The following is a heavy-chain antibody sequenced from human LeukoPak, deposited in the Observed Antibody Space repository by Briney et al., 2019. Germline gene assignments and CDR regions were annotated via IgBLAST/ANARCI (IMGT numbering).Heavy chain of an antibody. CDR3: ARHGGSDYDSSGYYLDYFDY. V-gene: IGHV4-59*08. D-gene: IGHD3-22*01. J-gene: IGHJ4*02. Sequence: SETLSLTCTVSGGSISSYYWSWIRQPPGKGLEWIGCIHCSGSTNYNPSLKSRVTISVDTSKNQFSLKLSSVTAADTAVYYCARHGGSDYDSSGYYLDYFDYWGQGTLVTVSS. CDR1: GGSISSYY. CDR2: IHCSGST.